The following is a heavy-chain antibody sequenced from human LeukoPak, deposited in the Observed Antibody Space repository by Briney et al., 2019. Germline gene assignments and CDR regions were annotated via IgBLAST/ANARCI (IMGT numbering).Heavy chain of an antibody. J-gene: IGHJ2*01. V-gene: IGHV3-23*01. CDR1: RFTFSSYA. D-gene: IGHD6-13*01. CDR2: ISGRGDST. Sequence: PGGSLRLSCAAPRFTFSSYAMSWVRQAPGKGLEWVSTISGRGDSTYYTDSVKGRFTISRDNSRNTLYLQMNTLRAEDTAVYYCAKAIAAPVWYFDLWGRGTLVTVSS. CDR3: AKAIAAPVWYFDL.